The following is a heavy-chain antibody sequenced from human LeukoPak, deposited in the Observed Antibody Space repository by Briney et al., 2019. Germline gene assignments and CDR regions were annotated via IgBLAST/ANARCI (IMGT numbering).Heavy chain of an antibody. CDR1: GFSFSSYA. CDR2: ISDSGGSP. J-gene: IGHJ4*02. D-gene: IGHD3-10*01. V-gene: IGHV3-23*01. CDR3: ASSGSYYFPFDY. Sequence: GGSLGLSCAASGFSFSSYAMSWVRQAPGKGLEWVSIISDSGGSPYYADSVKGRFTISRDNSKNTLYLQMNSLRAEDTAIYYCASSGSYYFPFDYWGQGTLVTVSS.